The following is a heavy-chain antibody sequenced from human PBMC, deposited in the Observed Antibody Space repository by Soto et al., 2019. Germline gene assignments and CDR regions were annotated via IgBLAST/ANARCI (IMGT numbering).Heavy chain of an antibody. Sequence: KSSATLSLTCTVSGGSISRSSYYWGWVRQPPGKGLDWIGSIYYSGSTYYNPSLKSRVTISVDTSKNQFSLKLSSVTAADTAVYYCARHEKVYYYFDYWGQGTLVTVSS. CDR1: GGSISRSSYY. CDR2: IYYSGST. J-gene: IGHJ4*02. V-gene: IGHV4-39*01. CDR3: ARHEKVYYYFDY. D-gene: IGHD3-10*01.